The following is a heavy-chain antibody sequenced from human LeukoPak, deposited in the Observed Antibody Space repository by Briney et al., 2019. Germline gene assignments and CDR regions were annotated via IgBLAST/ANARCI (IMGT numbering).Heavy chain of an antibody. J-gene: IGHJ5*02. D-gene: IGHD2-2*01. Sequence: PSETLSLTCTVSGGSISSVDYYWSWIRQPPGNGLEWIGYIYYSGNTYYNPSLESRITISVDTSKNQFSLELRSVTAADTAVYYCARDMRPYNWFDPWGQGTPVTVSS. CDR3: ARDMRPYNWFDP. CDR1: GGSISSVDYY. CDR2: IYYSGNT. V-gene: IGHV4-30-4*01.